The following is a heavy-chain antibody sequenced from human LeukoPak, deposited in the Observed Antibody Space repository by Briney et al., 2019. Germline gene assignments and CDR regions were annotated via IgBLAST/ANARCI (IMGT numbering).Heavy chain of an antibody. CDR1: GFTSSSYW. J-gene: IGHJ3*02. Sequence: PGGSLRLSCAASGFTSSSYWMSWVRQAPGKGLEWVANIKQDGSEKYYVDSVKGRFTISRDNAKNSLYLQMNSLRAEDTAVYYCARDRSGSYVAPDAFDIWGQGTMVTVSS. D-gene: IGHD1-26*01. CDR3: ARDRSGSYVAPDAFDI. CDR2: IKQDGSEK. V-gene: IGHV3-7*03.